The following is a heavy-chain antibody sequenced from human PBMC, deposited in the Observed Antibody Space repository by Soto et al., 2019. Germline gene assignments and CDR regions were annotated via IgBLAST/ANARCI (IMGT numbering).Heavy chain of an antibody. CDR3: ATGSASSTSDAFDI. J-gene: IGHJ3*02. V-gene: IGHV4-31*03. CDR2: IYYSGNT. Sequence: PSETLSLTCIVSGGSISSNDFYWSWIRQHPGKGLEWIGYIYYSGNTYYSPSLKSRVTMSVDTSKNQFSLKLNSVTAADTAVYYCATGSASSTSDAFDIWHRGTVVTVSS. CDR1: GGSISSNDFY. D-gene: IGHD2-15*01.